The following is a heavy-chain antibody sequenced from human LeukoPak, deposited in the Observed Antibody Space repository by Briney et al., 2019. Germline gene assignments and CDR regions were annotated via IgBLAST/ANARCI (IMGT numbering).Heavy chain of an antibody. Sequence: GASVKVSCKASGYTFTGYYMHWVRQAPGQGLEWMGRINPNSGGTDYAQKFQGRVTMTRDTSISTAYMELSRLRSDDTAVYYCARTMVRGDSDYWGQGTLVTVSS. CDR3: ARTMVRGDSDY. CDR1: GYTFTGYY. CDR2: INPNSGGT. J-gene: IGHJ4*02. D-gene: IGHD3-10*01. V-gene: IGHV1-2*06.